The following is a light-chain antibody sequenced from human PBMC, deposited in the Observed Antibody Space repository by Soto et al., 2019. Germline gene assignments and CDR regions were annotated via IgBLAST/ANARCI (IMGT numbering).Light chain of an antibody. CDR3: AAWDDSLNAL. CDR2: SDN. CDR1: SSNIGSNS. V-gene: IGLV1-44*01. Sequence: QPVLTQPPSASGTPGQRVTISCSGSSSNIGSNSVNWYQHLPGTAPKLLIYSDNQRPSGVPDRFSGSKSGTSASLAISGLQSEDEAEYYCAAWDDSLNALFGGGTKLTVL. J-gene: IGLJ2*01.